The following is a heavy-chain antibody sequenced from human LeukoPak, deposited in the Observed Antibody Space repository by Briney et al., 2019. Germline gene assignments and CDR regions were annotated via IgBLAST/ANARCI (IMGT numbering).Heavy chain of an antibody. V-gene: IGHV3-48*03. J-gene: IGHJ3*02. CDR3: ARESVFDWLLPDAFDI. Sequence: PGGSLRLSCAVSGFTFGSYEMNWVRQAPGKGLEWVSYISSSGSTIYYADSVKGRFTISRDNAKNSLYLQMNSLRAEDTAVYYCARESVFDWLLPDAFDIWGQGTMVTVSS. CDR2: ISSSGSTI. D-gene: IGHD3-9*01. CDR1: GFTFGSYE.